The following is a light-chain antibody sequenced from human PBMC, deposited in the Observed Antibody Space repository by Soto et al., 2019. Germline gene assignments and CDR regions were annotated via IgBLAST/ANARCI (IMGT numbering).Light chain of an antibody. CDR2: GAS. V-gene: IGKV3-15*01. Sequence: EIVMTQSPVTLSVSPGGRATLSCRASQSISDTLAWYQQKPGQAPRLLIHGASTRAPGFPARFSGSGSGTDFTLTISSLQSEDFAVYYCQQRSNWPPFTFGPGTKVDIK. J-gene: IGKJ3*01. CDR3: QQRSNWPPFT. CDR1: QSISDT.